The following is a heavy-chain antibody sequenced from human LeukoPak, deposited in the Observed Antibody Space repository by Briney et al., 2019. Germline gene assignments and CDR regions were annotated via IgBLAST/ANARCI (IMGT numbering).Heavy chain of an antibody. V-gene: IGHV1-18*01. Sequence: ASVKVSCKASGYTFTSYGISWARQAPGQGLEWMGWISAYNGNTNYAQKLQGRVTMTTDTSTSTAYMELRSLRSDDTAVYYCARAYYYDPRSLLARSDAFDIWGQGTMVTVSS. CDR2: ISAYNGNT. CDR3: ARAYYYDPRSLLARSDAFDI. D-gene: IGHD3-22*01. CDR1: GYTFTSYG. J-gene: IGHJ3*02.